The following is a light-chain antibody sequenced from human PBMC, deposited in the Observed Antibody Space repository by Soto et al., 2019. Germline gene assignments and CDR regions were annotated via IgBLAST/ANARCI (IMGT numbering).Light chain of an antibody. CDR1: QSVLYSSNNRNY. V-gene: IGKV4-1*01. J-gene: IGKJ1*01. CDR2: WAA. CDR3: QQYYYTPWT. Sequence: DIVMTQSPDSLAMSVGERATINCKSSQSVLYSSNNRNYVAWYQQKPRQPPKLLIYWAATRESGVPDRFSGSGSGTDFTLTISSLEAEDMAVYYCQQYYYTPWTFGQGTKVEIK.